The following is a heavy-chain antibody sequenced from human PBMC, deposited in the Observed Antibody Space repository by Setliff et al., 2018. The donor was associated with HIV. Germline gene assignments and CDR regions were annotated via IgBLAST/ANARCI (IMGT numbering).Heavy chain of an antibody. CDR1: GGSISSNW. Sequence: PSETLSLTCAVSGGSISSNWWSWARQSPGKGLEWIGYIYYSGSSKNTPSLKSRVTISVDTPKNQVSLTLSSVTPADTAVYYCARHICGTTACYAVDVWGPRTMVTVSS. CDR2: IYYSGSS. D-gene: IGHD2-2*01. CDR3: ARHICGTTACYAVDV. V-gene: IGHV4-59*01. J-gene: IGHJ3*01.